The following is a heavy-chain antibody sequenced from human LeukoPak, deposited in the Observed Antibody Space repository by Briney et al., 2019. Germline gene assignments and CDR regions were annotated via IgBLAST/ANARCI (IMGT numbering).Heavy chain of an antibody. J-gene: IGHJ6*02. CDR1: GYTFTSYG. CDR2: ISAYNGNT. V-gene: IGHV1-18*01. CDR3: ARDPQKMVYYYYGMDV. D-gene: IGHD5-24*01. Sequence: ASVKVSCKASGYTFTSYGISWVRQAPGRGLEWMGWISAYNGNTNYAQKLQGRVTMTTDTSTSTAYMELRSLRSDDTAVYYCARDPQKMVYYYYGMDVWGQGTTVTVSS.